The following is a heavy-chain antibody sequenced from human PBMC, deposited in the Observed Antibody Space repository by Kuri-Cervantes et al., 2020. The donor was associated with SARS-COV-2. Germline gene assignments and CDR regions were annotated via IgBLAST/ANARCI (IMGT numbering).Heavy chain of an antibody. V-gene: IGHV3-48*01. J-gene: IGHJ6*02. CDR1: GFTLSSYS. CDR3: TRDLVDSSGYDYYYGMDV. D-gene: IGHD3-22*01. CDR2: ISSSSSTI. Sequence: GGSLRLSCAASGFTLSSYSMNWVRQAPGKGLEWVSHISSSSSTIHYADSVKGRFTISRDDSKSIAYLQMNSLKTEDTAVYYCTRDLVDSSGYDYYYGMDVWGQGTTVTVSS.